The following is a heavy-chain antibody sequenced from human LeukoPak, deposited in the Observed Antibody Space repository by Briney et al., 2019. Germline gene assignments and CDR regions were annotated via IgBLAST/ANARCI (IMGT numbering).Heavy chain of an antibody. D-gene: IGHD4-17*01. Sequence: GGSLRLSCAAPGFTFSDYAMTWGRHAPRERLEWVSTISSSGGSAHSADSVKGRFTISRDNSKNTLYLHMNSLRAGDTAVFFCAKGIGDYGDYPEFGGEGTLVTVSS. J-gene: IGHJ1*01. CDR1: GFTFSDYA. CDR3: AKGIGDYGDYPEF. CDR2: ISSSGGSA. V-gene: IGHV3-23*01.